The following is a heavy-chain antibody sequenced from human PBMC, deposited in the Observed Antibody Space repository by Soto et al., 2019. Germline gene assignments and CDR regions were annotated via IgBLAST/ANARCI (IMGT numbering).Heavy chain of an antibody. CDR2: YGGSGGST. CDR3: VKFRGRAYHYYYMDV. V-gene: IGHV3-23*01. CDR1: GFSFSTYG. Sequence: DVQLLESGGGLAQRGGSLRLSCAASGFSFSTYGMTWVRQAPGKGLEWVSYGGSGGSTYYADSVKGRFTISRDNSKNTLYLQMNSWRAEDTAVYYCVKFRGRAYHYYYMDVWGNGTTVTVAS. D-gene: IGHD3-16*01. J-gene: IGHJ6*03.